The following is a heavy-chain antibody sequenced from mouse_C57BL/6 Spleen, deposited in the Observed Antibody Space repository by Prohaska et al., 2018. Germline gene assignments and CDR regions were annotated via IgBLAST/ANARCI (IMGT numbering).Heavy chain of an antibody. J-gene: IGHJ4*01. D-gene: IGHD2-3*01. CDR2: IYPRDGST. Sequence: VSGYTFTDHTIHWMKQRPEQGLEWIGYIYPRDGSTKYNEKFKGKATLTADKSSSTAYMQLNSLTSEDSAVYFCARWGLLLYAMDYWGQGTSVTVSS. CDR3: ARWGLLLYAMDY. CDR1: GYTFTDHT. V-gene: IGHV1-78*01.